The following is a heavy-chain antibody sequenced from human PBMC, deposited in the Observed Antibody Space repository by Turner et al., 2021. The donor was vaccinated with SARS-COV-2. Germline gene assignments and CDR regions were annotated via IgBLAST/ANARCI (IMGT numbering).Heavy chain of an antibody. V-gene: IGHV3-53*04. CDR1: GVPVSSNY. CDR2: IYSGGST. J-gene: IGHJ6*02. D-gene: IGHD3-3*02. Sequence: EVQLVESGGGLVQPGGSLTLSCAASGVPVSSNYMSWVRQATGKGLEWVSVIYSGGSTFYADSLKGRFTISRHNSKITLYLKMKSLRAEDTYVYYCARDLLAYGMDVWGQGTTVTVSS. CDR3: ARDLLAYGMDV.